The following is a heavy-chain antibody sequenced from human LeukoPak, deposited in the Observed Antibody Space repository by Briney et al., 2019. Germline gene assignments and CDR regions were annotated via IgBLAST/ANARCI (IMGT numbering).Heavy chain of an antibody. CDR3: ARGITMIES. CDR1: GGSISSYY. J-gene: IGHJ4*02. CDR2: IYYSGST. V-gene: IGHV4-59*01. D-gene: IGHD3-22*01. Sequence: SETLSLTCTVSGGSISSYYWSRIRQPPGKGLEWIGYIYYSGSTNYNPSLKSRVTISVDTSKNQFSLKLSSVTAADTAVYYCARGITMIESWGQGTLVTVSS.